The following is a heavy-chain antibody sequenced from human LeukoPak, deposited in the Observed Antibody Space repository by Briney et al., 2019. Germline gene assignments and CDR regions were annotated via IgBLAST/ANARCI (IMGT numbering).Heavy chain of an antibody. CDR1: GSTFGDSA. CDR2: IRSRGYGGTA. J-gene: IGHJ4*02. V-gene: IGHV3-49*04. CDR3: TRGGQLLGKGYFFDF. Sequence: PGGSLRLSCTASGSTFGDSALSWVRQAPGKGLEWVGLIRSRGYGGTAEYAAPVKGRFTISRDDSKSDVYLQMNSLKTDDTAVYYCTRGGQLLGKGYFFDFWGQGTLVTVSS. D-gene: IGHD1-26*01.